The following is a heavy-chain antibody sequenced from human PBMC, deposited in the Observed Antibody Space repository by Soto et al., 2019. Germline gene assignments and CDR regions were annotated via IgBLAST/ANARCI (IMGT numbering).Heavy chain of an antibody. CDR2: ISAYNGNT. Sequence: ASVKVSCKASGYTFTSYGFSWVRQAPGQGLEWMGWISAYNGNTNYAQKLQGRVTMTTDTSTSTAYMELRSLRSDDTAVYYCAREGSRPYYYGMDVWGQGTMVTVSS. J-gene: IGHJ6*02. CDR3: AREGSRPYYYGMDV. CDR1: GYTFTSYG. D-gene: IGHD1-26*01. V-gene: IGHV1-18*01.